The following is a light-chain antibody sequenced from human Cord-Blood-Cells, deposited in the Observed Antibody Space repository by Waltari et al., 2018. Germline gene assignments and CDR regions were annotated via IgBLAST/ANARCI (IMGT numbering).Light chain of an antibody. V-gene: IGKV1-27*01. CDR3: QKYNSAPLT. CDR2: VAS. J-gene: IGKJ4*01. Sequence: DIQMTQSPSSLSASVGDRVTITCRASQGMSNYLAWYQQKPGKVPKLLIYVASTLQSXVPSXFSGSRSGTDFTLTISRLQPEDVATYYCQKYNSAPLTFGGGTKVEIK. CDR1: QGMSNY.